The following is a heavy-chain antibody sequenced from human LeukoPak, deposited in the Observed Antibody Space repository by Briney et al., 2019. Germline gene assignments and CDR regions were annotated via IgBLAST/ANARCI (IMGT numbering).Heavy chain of an antibody. V-gene: IGHV3-74*01. D-gene: IGHD5-24*01. CDR2: INQDESRA. CDR3: GRGGDGIDV. CDR1: GFTFSNYW. Sequence: GGSLRLSCAASGFTFSNYWMTWVRQAPGKGLVWVSRINQDESRAYADSVKGRFTVSRDNAKNMLYLQLNGLRAEDTAVYFCGRGGDGIDVWGQGTTVIVSS. J-gene: IGHJ3*01.